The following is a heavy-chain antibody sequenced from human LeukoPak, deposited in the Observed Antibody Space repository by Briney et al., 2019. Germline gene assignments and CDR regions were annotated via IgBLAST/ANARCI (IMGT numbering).Heavy chain of an antibody. V-gene: IGHV1-18*04. CDR2: IITYNGNT. J-gene: IGHJ4*02. Sequence: ASVKVSCKASGYTFTSYYMHWVRQAPGQGLERMGYIITYNGNTNYAQKLQGRVTMTTDTSTSTAYMELRSLRSDDTAVYYCARDREGPLDYWGQGTLVTVSS. CDR1: GYTFTSYY. CDR3: ARDREGPLDY.